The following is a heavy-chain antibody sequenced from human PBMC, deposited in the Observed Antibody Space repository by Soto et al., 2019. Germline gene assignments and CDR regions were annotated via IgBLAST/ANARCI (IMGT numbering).Heavy chain of an antibody. D-gene: IGHD6-19*01. CDR3: AKGGRQWLVTSDFNY. CDR1: GFTFSAIA. J-gene: IGHJ4*02. V-gene: IGHV3-30*18. CDR2: VSHVGRNT. Sequence: VQLVESGGGVFQPGRSLRLPCEAPGFTFSAIAINWARQPPGKGLEGGAFVSHVGRNTNYADSVKGRFTIPRDSSKNPVSLEMTSLRAEDTAVYYCAKGGRQWLVTSDFNYWGQGALVTVSS.